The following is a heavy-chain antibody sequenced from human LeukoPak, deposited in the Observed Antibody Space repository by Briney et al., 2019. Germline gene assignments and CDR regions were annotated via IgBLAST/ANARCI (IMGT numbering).Heavy chain of an antibody. D-gene: IGHD1-20*01. V-gene: IGHV3-23*01. J-gene: IGHJ4*02. CDR2: ISGGGVSA. CDR1: GFTFNNYA. CDR3: AKNVNGGNWYYFDH. Sequence: GGSLRLSCAASGFTFNNYAVGRVRQAPGKGLEWVSAISGGGVSAYYADSVKGRFTISRDNSKTTLYLQMNSLRAEDTAVYYCAKNVNGGNWYYFDHWGQGTLVTVSS.